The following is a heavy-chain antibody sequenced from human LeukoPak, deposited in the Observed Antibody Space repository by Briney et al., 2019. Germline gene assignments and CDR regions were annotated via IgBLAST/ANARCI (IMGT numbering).Heavy chain of an antibody. CDR3: ARSGYSNGYDY. V-gene: IGHV3-74*03. D-gene: IGHD2-15*01. CDR2: ITPDGNAA. Sequence: GGSLRLSCVASGFTFSGHWMHWVRQVPGKGLMAVSRITPDGNAAAHADSVKGRFTISRDNAKNTLYLDMNSLTAEDTALYYCARSGYSNGYDYWGQGTLDTVSS. J-gene: IGHJ4*02. CDR1: GFTFSGHW.